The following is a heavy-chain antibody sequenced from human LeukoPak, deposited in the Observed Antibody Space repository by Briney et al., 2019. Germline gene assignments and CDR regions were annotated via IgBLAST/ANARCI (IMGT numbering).Heavy chain of an antibody. J-gene: IGHJ6*02. D-gene: IGHD1-26*01. CDR3: ARSGSRGMDV. CDR1: GGSISSYY. CDR2: IYYSGST. V-gene: IGHV4-59*01. Sequence: SETLPLTCTVSGGSISSYYWSWIRQPPGKGLEWIGYIYYSGSTNYNPSLKSRVTISVDTSKNQFSLKLSSVTAADTAMYYCARSGSRGMDVWGQGTTVTVSS.